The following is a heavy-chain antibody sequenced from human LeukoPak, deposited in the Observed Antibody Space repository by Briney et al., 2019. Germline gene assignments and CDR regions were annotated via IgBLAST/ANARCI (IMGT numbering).Heavy chain of an antibody. CDR1: GFTLTYYA. D-gene: IGHD2-2*01. Sequence: GRSLRLSCAASGFTLTYYAMHWVRQAPGKGLEWVAVTSYDGNKKYYADSVKGRFTISRDSSKNTLYLQMSSLRAEDTAVYYCARDSTGYCSSTSCLYGMDVWGQGTTVTVSS. J-gene: IGHJ6*02. CDR2: TSYDGNKK. CDR3: ARDSTGYCSSTSCLYGMDV. V-gene: IGHV3-30*15.